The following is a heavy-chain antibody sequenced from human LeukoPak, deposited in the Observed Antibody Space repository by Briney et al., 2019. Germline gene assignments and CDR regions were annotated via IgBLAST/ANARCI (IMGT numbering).Heavy chain of an antibody. D-gene: IGHD5-24*01. CDR3: ARAKKGRWLQFNDAFDI. V-gene: IGHV1-69*13. J-gene: IGHJ3*02. CDR1: GGTFSSYA. Sequence: SVKVSCKASGGTFSSYAISWVRQAPGQGLEWMGGIIPIFGTANYAQKFQGRVTITADESTSTAYVELSSLRSEDTAVYYCARAKKGRWLQFNDAFDIWGQGTMVTVSS. CDR2: IIPIFGTA.